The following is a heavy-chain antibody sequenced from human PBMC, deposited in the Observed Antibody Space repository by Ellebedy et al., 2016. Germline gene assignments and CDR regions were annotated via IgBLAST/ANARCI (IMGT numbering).Heavy chain of an antibody. V-gene: IGHV4-59*01. J-gene: IGHJ4*02. CDR2: IYYSGST. CDR3: ASGGYSYGLRFDY. Sequence: GSLRLXXTVSGGSISSYYWSWIRQPPGKGLEWIGYIYYSGSTNYNPSLKSRVTISVDTSKNQFSLKLSSVTAADTAVYYCASGGYSYGLRFDYWGQGTLVTVSS. D-gene: IGHD5-18*01. CDR1: GGSISSYY.